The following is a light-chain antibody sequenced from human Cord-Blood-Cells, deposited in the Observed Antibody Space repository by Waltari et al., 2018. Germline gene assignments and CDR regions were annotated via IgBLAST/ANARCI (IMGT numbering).Light chain of an antibody. Sequence: DIQMTQSPSTLSAPVGDRVNITCWSSQSISSWLAWSQQKPVKAPKLLVYKPSSVESGVPPRFSGSGSGTESTRTFSTLQPGDVTAYYCQEYNSYSSPSGQGTKVQIK. J-gene: IGKJ1*01. V-gene: IGKV1-5*03. CDR3: QEYNSYSSP. CDR2: KPS. CDR1: QSISSW.